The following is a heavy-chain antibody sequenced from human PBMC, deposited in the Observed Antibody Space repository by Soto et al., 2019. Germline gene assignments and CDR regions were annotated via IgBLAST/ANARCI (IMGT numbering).Heavy chain of an antibody. CDR1: GNSISDYY. CDR2: IFHNGNT. D-gene: IGHD4-17*01. Sequence: QVQLLASGPGLVKPSETLSLTCTVSGNSISDYYWSWIRQPPRKGLEWIGYIFHNGNTNYNPSLKRRVTMSVYTSKNQFSLRLSSVTAADTALYYCARDVGGTVTLEAAFDFGGQGTMVTVS. J-gene: IGHJ3*01. V-gene: IGHV4-59*01. CDR3: ARDVGGTVTLEAAFDF.